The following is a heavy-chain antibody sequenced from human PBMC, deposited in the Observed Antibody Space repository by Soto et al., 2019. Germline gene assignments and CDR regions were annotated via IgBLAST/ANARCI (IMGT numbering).Heavy chain of an antibody. D-gene: IGHD5-18*01. CDR1: GGSISNYY. CDR3: ASGRGYSYGSFDY. V-gene: IGHV4-59*01. J-gene: IGHJ4*02. CDR2: IYYSGST. Sequence: SETLSLTCTVSGGSISNYYWSWIRQPPGKGLEWIGYIYYSGSTNYNPSLKSRVTISVDTSKNQFSLKLSSVPAADTAVYYCASGRGYSYGSFDYWGQGTLVTVSS.